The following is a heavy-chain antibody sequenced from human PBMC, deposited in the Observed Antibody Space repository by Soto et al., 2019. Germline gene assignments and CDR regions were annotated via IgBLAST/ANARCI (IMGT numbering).Heavy chain of an antibody. CDR1: GFTVSSYA. CDR3: AGGRIVEWEPQSY. Sequence: QVQLVESGGGVVQPGRSLRLSCAASGFTVSSYAMHWGLQAPGKGLEWVAVISYDGSNKYYADSVKGRFTISRDNSKNTLYVQMNSLRAEDTAVYYCAGGRIVEWEPQSYWGQGTLVTVSS. D-gene: IGHD1-26*01. V-gene: IGHV3-30-3*01. CDR2: ISYDGSNK. J-gene: IGHJ4*02.